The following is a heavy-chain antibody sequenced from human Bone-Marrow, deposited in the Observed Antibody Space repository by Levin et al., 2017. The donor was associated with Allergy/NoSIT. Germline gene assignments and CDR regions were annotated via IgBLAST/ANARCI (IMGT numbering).Heavy chain of an antibody. CDR2: ISYDGSSK. Sequence: GGSLRLSCAASGFTFSNYALHWVRQAPGKGLEWVAAISYDGSSKSYAESVKGRFTISRDNSKNTVYLQMSSLSPGDTALFYCAKDTLVRGMYSGMDVWGQGTTVTVSS. V-gene: IGHV3-30*04. CDR1: GFTFSNYA. CDR3: AKDTLVRGMYSGMDV. J-gene: IGHJ6*02. D-gene: IGHD2-15*01.